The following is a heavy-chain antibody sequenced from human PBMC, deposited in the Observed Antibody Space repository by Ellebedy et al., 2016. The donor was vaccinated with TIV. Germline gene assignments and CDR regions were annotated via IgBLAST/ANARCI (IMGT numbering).Heavy chain of an antibody. Sequence: MPSETLSLTCSVSGDSISSSNYYWGWIRQPPGKGLEWIGIIYNTGNTYYNPSLKSRVTVSVDTAKNHFSLKVISVTAADTAMYYCGKAKYFYYGMDVWGQGTTVSVSS. CDR1: GDSISSSNYY. V-gene: IGHV4-39*02. J-gene: IGHJ6*02. CDR3: GKAKYFYYGMDV. CDR2: IYNTGNT.